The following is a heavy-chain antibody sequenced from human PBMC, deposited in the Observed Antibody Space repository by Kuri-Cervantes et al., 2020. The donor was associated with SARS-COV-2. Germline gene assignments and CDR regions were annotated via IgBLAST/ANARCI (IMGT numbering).Heavy chain of an antibody. J-gene: IGHJ4*02. V-gene: IGHV4-34*01. D-gene: IGHD6-19*01. Sequence: ESLKISCAVYGGSFSGYHWSWIRQPPGKGLEWIGEINHSGSTNYNPSLKSRVTISVDTSKNQFSLRLSSVTAADTAVYYCARLTSGFDLYSSGWYYFDYWGQGTLVTVSS. CDR1: GGSFSGYH. CDR3: ARLTSGFDLYSSGWYYFDY. CDR2: INHSGST.